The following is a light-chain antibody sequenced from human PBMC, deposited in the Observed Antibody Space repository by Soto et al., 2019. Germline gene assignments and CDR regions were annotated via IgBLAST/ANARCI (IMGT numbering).Light chain of an antibody. CDR3: FSYTITTAMV. J-gene: IGLJ3*02. V-gene: IGLV2-14*01. Sequence: QSALTQPASVSGSPGQSITISCTGTSRDVGGYNFVSWYQHHPGKAPKLIIYEISNRPSGVSNRFSGSKSGNTASLTISWLQAEDEADYYCFSYTITTAMVLGGGTKLTVL. CDR1: SRDVGGYNF. CDR2: EIS.